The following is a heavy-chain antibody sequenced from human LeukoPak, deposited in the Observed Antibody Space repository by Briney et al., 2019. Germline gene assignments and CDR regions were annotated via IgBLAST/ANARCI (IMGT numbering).Heavy chain of an antibody. CDR3: AKARSSSWSYLES. V-gene: IGHV3-43*01. Sequence: PGGSLRLSCATSGFAFDDHTMRWGRQLPGKGLEWLSLISWEGSTTYYADSVKDRFTISRDTSKNSLYLQMNSLRTEDTALYYCAKARSSSWSYLESWGQGTLVTVSS. J-gene: IGHJ4*02. D-gene: IGHD6-13*01. CDR2: ISWEGSTT. CDR1: GFAFDDHT.